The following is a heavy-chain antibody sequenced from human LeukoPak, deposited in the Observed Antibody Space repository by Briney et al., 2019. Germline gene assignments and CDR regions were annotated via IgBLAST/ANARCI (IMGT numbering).Heavy chain of an antibody. Sequence: PGGSLRLSCAASGFSFSSYAMHWVRQAPGKGLEWVSGISWNSGSIGYADSVKGRFTISRDNAKNSLYLQMNSLRAEDTALYYCAKDLTVTTTPAFDIWGQGTMVTVSS. CDR1: GFSFSSYA. D-gene: IGHD4-17*01. CDR2: ISWNSGSI. CDR3: AKDLTVTTTPAFDI. V-gene: IGHV3-9*01. J-gene: IGHJ3*02.